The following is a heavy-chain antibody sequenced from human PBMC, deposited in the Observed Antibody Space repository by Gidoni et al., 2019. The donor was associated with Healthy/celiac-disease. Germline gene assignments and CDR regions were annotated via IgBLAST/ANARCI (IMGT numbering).Heavy chain of an antibody. CDR2: IYSGGST. J-gene: IGHJ5*02. Sequence: EVQLVESGGGLIQPGGSLRLSCAASGFTVSSNYMSWVRQAPGKGLEWVSVIYSGGSTYYADSVKGRFTISRDNSKNTLYLQMNSLRAEDTAVYYCAREMGNGWYLNWFDPWGQGTLVTVSS. CDR3: AREMGNGWYLNWFDP. D-gene: IGHD6-19*01. CDR1: GFTVSSNY. V-gene: IGHV3-53*01.